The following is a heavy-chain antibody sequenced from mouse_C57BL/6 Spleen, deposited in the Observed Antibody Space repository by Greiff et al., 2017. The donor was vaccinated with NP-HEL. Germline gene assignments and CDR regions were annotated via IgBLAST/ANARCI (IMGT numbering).Heavy chain of an antibody. Sequence: VQLQQSGPELVKPGASVKMSCKASGYTFTDYNMHWVKQSHGKSLEWIGYINPNNGGTSYNQKFKGKATLTVNKSSSTAYMELRSLTSEDSAVYNCAKGEIYYGDNASAMDYRGQGTSLTVSS. CDR3: AKGEIYYGDNASAMDY. CDR1: GYTFTDYN. CDR2: INPNNGGT. J-gene: IGHJ4*01. V-gene: IGHV1-22*01. D-gene: IGHD2-13*01.